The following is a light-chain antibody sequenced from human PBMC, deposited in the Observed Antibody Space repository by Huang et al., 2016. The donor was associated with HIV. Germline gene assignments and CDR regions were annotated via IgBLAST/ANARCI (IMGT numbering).Light chain of an antibody. CDR3: QQSHASPRT. CDR2: AAS. V-gene: IGKV1-39*01. J-gene: IGKJ1*01. CDR1: QTISTY. Sequence: DIQMTQSPSSLSASVGDSVTITCRASQTISTYLNWYQQKPGSAPQLLIYAASTLQSGVPSRFSGSGSGTDFTLSITSLQPEDFATYYCQQSHASPRTFGLGTKVEIK.